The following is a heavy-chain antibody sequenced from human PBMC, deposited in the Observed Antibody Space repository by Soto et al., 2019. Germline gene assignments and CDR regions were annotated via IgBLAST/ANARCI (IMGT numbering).Heavy chain of an antibody. J-gene: IGHJ2*01. V-gene: IGHV3-23*01. CDR3: AKHAVQEWLRFGYFDL. D-gene: IGHD5-12*01. Sequence: EVQLLESGGGLVQPGGSLRLSCAASGFTFSSYAMSWVRQAPGKGLEWVSAISGSGGSTYYADSVKGRFTISRDNSKNTLYLQMNSLRAEDTAVYYGAKHAVQEWLRFGYFDLWGRGTLVTVSS. CDR2: ISGSGGST. CDR1: GFTFSSYA.